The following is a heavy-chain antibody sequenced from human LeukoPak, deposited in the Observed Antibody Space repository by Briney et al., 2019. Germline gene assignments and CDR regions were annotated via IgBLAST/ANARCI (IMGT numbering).Heavy chain of an antibody. CDR1: GYTFTSYY. CDR2: INPTGGST. V-gene: IGHV1-46*01. J-gene: IGHJ5*02. Sequence: ASVKVSCKAAGYTFTSYYMHWVRQAPGQGLEWMGLINPTGGSTGYAQKFQGRVTMTRDMSTSKNYMELSSLRSEDTAIYYCARDNSVGDNAWWFDPWGQGTLVTVYS. D-gene: IGHD1-26*01. CDR3: ARDNSVGDNAWWFDP.